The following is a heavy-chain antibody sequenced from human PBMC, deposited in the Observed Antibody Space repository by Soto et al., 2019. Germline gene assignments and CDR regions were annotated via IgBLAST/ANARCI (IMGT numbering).Heavy chain of an antibody. CDR2: IYPGDPDT. CDR1: GYSFISSW. CDR3: ARWFCSGGSCALVPFEY. V-gene: IGHV5-51*01. D-gene: IGHD2-15*01. J-gene: IGHJ4*02. Sequence: GESLKISCQASGYSFISSWIGWVRQMPGKGLEWMGIIYPGDPDTRYSPSFQGQVTISADKSTSTAYLQWSSLKASDTATYYCARWFCSGGSCALVPFEYWGQGALVTVSS.